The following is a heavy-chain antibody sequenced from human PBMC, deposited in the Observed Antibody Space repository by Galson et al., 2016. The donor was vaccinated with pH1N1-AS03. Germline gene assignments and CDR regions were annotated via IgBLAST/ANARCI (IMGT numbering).Heavy chain of an antibody. D-gene: IGHD2-15*01. Sequence: TLSLTCTVSGGSISSGNYFWNWIRQHPGKGLEWIGLIYDSGNNFYNPSLKSRVSISVDTSKNQFSLKLNSVTAADTAVYYCARGRLSGGYYYGLDVWGQGSAVTVSS. V-gene: IGHV4-31*03. CDR2: IYDSGNN. CDR3: ARGRLSGGYYYGLDV. J-gene: IGHJ6*02. CDR1: GGSISSGNYF.